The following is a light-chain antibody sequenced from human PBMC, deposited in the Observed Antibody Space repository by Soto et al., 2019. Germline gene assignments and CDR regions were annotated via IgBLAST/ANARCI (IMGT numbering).Light chain of an antibody. CDR3: QQRSNWPST. CDR1: QSVSGY. Sequence: EIVLTQSPATLSLSPGNRATLSCRASQSVSGYLAWYQQKPGQAPRLLIYDASNRSTGIPARFSGSGSGTDFTLTITSREPEDFAFYYCQQRSNWPSTFGGGTKVEI. V-gene: IGKV3-11*01. J-gene: IGKJ4*01. CDR2: DAS.